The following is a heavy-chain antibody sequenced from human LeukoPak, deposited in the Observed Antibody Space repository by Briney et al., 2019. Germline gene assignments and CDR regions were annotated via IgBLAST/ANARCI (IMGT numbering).Heavy chain of an antibody. CDR3: ARDNRVRGTEFVDF. V-gene: IGHV1-18*01. J-gene: IGHJ4*02. CDR1: GYDFLKYD. CDR2: ISGYSGDT. D-gene: IGHD1-14*01. Sequence: AASVKVSCKASGYDFLKYDITWVRQAPGQGLEWMGWISGYSGDTNYAQSLQGRVTMTTDTSTTTAYLELRNLRSDDTAVYYCARDNRVRGTEFVDFWGQGTLVTVSS.